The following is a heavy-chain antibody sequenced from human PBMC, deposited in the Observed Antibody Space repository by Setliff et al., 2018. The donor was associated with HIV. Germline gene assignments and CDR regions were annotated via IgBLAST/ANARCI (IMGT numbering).Heavy chain of an antibody. CDR3: AKGHYSSGDSKQNGFDM. V-gene: IGHV3-23*01. J-gene: IGHJ3*02. CDR1: GFTFSNYA. Sequence: GGSLRLSCAASGFTFSNYAMNWVRQAPGKGLEWVSTISGSGGLTFYADSVKGRFTISRDNSKNTLYLQMNSPRAEDTVVYYCAKGHYSSGDSKQNGFDMWGQGTMVTVSS. D-gene: IGHD3-22*01. CDR2: ISGSGGLT.